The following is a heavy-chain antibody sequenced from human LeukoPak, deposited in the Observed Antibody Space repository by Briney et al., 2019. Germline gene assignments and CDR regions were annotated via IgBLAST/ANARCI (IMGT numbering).Heavy chain of an antibody. D-gene: IGHD4-23*01. CDR1: GFTFSTYV. Sequence: GGSLRLSCAASGFTFSTYVMHWVRQAPGKGLDWVALIWDDGNNNYYADSVKGRFTISRDNSKNTLYLQMNSLRAEDTAVYYCARDKYGGNSNAFDIWGQGTLVTVSS. CDR3: ARDKYGGNSNAFDI. V-gene: IGHV3-33*01. J-gene: IGHJ3*02. CDR2: IWDDGNNN.